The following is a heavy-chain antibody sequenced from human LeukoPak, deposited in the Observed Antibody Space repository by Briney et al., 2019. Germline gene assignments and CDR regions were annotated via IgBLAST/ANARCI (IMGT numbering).Heavy chain of an antibody. CDR2: INHSGST. Sequence: PSETLSLTCSVYSGSLSGYYWSWIRQPPGKGLEWIGEINHSGSTNYNPSLRSRVTISVDTSVNHFSLRLSSVTAADTAVCYCAASWWGDYFDYWGQGTLVTVSS. D-gene: IGHD2-15*01. CDR1: SGSLSGYY. J-gene: IGHJ4*02. CDR3: AASWWGDYFDY. V-gene: IGHV4-34*01.